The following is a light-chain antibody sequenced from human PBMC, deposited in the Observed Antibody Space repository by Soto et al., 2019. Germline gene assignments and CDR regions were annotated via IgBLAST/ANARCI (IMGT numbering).Light chain of an antibody. CDR2: EVS. CDR3: SSCKITSTLLV. J-gene: IGLJ2*01. CDR1: SSDGGGYYY. V-gene: IGLV2-14*01. Sequence: QSALTQPASVSGSPGQSITISCTGTSSDGGGYYYVSWYQQHPGKAPKLMIYEVSNRPSGVSSRFSGSKSGNTASLTSSGLQADDHADYYCSSCKITSTLLVFCGGTKLTVL.